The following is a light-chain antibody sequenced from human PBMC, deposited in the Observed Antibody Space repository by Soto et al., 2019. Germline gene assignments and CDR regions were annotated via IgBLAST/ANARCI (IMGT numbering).Light chain of an antibody. Sequence: QSVLTQPASVSGSPGQSITISCTGTSSDVGGYNYVSWYQQHPGKAPKLMIYDVSNRPSGVSNRFSGSKSGNTASLTISGLQAEDEADYYCSSYTGSSTQVVFGGGPKLTVL. V-gene: IGLV2-14*01. CDR3: SSYTGSSTQVV. CDR2: DVS. CDR1: SSDVGGYNY. J-gene: IGLJ2*01.